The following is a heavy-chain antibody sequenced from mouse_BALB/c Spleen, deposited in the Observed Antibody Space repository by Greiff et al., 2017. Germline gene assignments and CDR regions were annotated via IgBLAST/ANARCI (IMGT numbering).Heavy chain of an antibody. V-gene: IGHV2-9*02. CDR1: GFSLTSYG. CDR3: ARVGYDYDVAY. Sequence: VKLQESGPGLVAPSQSLSITCTVSGFSLTSYGVHWVRQPPGKGLEWLGVIWAGGSTNYNSALMSRLSISKDNSKSQVFLKMNSLQTDDTAMYYCARVGYDYDVAYWGQGTLVTVSA. D-gene: IGHD2-4*01. CDR2: IWAGGST. J-gene: IGHJ3*01.